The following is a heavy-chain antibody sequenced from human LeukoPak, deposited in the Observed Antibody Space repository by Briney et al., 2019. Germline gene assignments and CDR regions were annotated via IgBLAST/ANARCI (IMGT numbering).Heavy chain of an antibody. V-gene: IGHV3-30*02. CDR3: AKDLPAAYFDY. D-gene: IGHD2-2*01. CDR2: VRSDGDIK. J-gene: IGHJ4*02. Sequence: GGSLRLSCAASGFTFSSYGMHWVRQAPGKGLEWVAFVRSDGDIKYYADSVKGRFTISRDNSRTTLHLQMNSLRVEDTAVYHCAKDLPAAYFDYWGQGTLVTVSS. CDR1: GFTFSSYG.